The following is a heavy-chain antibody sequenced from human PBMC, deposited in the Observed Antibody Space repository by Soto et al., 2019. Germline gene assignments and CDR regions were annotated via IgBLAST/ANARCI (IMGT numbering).Heavy chain of an antibody. V-gene: IGHV4-59*01. D-gene: IGHD6-19*01. J-gene: IGHJ5*02. CDR3: ATNGGSSGWYWFDP. CDR1: GGSISSYY. CDR2: IYYSGST. Sequence: LTCTVSGGSISSYYWSWIRQPPGKGLEWIGYIYYSGSTNYNPSLKSRVTISVDTSKNQFSLKLSSVTAADTAVYYCATNGGSSGWYWFDPWGQGTLVTVSS.